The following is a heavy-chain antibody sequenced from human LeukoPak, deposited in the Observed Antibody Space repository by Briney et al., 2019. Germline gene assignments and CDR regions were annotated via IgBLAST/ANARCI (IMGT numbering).Heavy chain of an antibody. CDR1: GGSFSGYY. D-gene: IGHD5-24*01. Sequence: PSETLSLTCAVYGGSFSGYYWSWIRQPPGKGLEWIGEINHSGSTNYNPSLKSRVTISVDTSKNQFSLKLSSVTAADTAVYYCASGEASQSTFDYWGQGTLVTVSS. CDR3: ASGEASQSTFDY. J-gene: IGHJ4*02. V-gene: IGHV4-34*01. CDR2: INHSGST.